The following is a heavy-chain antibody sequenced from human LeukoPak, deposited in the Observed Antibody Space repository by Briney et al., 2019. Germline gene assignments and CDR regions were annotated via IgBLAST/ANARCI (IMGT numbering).Heavy chain of an antibody. CDR3: ARVRYSYGYYFDY. CDR1: GFTFSSYW. J-gene: IGHJ4*02. CDR2: IKQDGSEK. D-gene: IGHD5-18*01. Sequence: PGGALRLSCAASGFTFSSYWMTWVRQARGKGLGGVANIKQDGSEKYYVDSVKGRFTISRDNAKNSLYLQMNSLRAEDTAVYYCARVRYSYGYYFDYWGQGTLVTVSS. V-gene: IGHV3-7*01.